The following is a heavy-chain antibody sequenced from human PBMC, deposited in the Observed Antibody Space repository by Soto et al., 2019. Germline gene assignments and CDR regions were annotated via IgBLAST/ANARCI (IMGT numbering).Heavy chain of an antibody. CDR3: EIDREYCSGGRCYGAHGGMDV. V-gene: IGHV3-33*01. Sequence: PGWSLRLSCAASGFTFSSYGMHWVRHAPGKGLEWVAVIWYDGSNKYYADSVKGRFTISRDNSKNTLYLKMNSLRAEDTAVYYCEIDREYCSGGRCYGAHGGMDVWGQGPTVPVSS. D-gene: IGHD2-15*01. J-gene: IGHJ6*02. CDR1: GFTFSSYG. CDR2: IWYDGSNK.